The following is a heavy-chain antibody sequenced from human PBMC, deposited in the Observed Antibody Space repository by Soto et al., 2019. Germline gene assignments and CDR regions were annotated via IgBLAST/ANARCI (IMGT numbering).Heavy chain of an antibody. Sequence: QVQLVQSGAEVKKPGSSVKVSCKASGGTFSSYAISWVRQAPGQGLEWMGGIIPIFGTANYAQKFQGRVTITADESTSTAYMELSSPRSEDTAVYYCARDGPTDYDFWSGYYTGYYGMDVWGQGTTVTVSS. CDR2: IIPIFGTA. V-gene: IGHV1-69*01. J-gene: IGHJ6*02. CDR3: ARDGPTDYDFWSGYYTGYYGMDV. CDR1: GGTFSSYA. D-gene: IGHD3-3*01.